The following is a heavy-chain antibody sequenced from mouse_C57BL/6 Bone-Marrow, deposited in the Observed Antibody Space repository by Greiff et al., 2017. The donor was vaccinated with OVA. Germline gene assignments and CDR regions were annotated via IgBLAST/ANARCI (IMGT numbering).Heavy chain of an antibody. Sequence: QVQLQQSGAELVKPGASVKLSCKASGYTFTSYWMQWVKQRPGQGLEWIGEIDPSDSYTNYNQKFKGKATLTVDTSSSTAYMQLSSLTSEDSAVYYCARSYDYDGYWYFDVWGTGTTVTVSS. D-gene: IGHD2-4*01. CDR2: IDPSDSYT. J-gene: IGHJ1*03. CDR3: ARSYDYDGYWYFDV. CDR1: GYTFTSYW. V-gene: IGHV1-50*01.